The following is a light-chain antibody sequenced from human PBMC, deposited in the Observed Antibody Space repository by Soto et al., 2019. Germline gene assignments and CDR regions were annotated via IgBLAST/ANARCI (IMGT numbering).Light chain of an antibody. CDR2: DAS. CDR1: QGVSSF. J-gene: IGKJ5*01. CDR3: QQRSNWPPIT. V-gene: IGKV3-11*01. Sequence: EVVLTQSPVTLSLSPGERATLSCRASQGVSSFLAWYQHKPGQAPRLLIYDASIMATGIPARFSGSGSGTDFTLTISSLEPENFAVYYCQQRSNWPPITFGHGTRLEIK.